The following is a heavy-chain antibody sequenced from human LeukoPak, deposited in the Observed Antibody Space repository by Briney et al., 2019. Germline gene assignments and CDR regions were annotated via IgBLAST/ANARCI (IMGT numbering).Heavy chain of an antibody. Sequence: PGGSLRLSCAASGFTFSSYAMHWVRQAPGKGLEWVAVISYDGSNKYYADSVKGRFTISRDNSKNTLYLQMNSLRAEDTAVYYCARDDCSGGRCYLGNWFDPWGQGTLVTVSS. V-gene: IGHV3-30*04. J-gene: IGHJ5*02. D-gene: IGHD2-15*01. CDR3: ARDDCSGGRCYLGNWFDP. CDR2: ISYDGSNK. CDR1: GFTFSSYA.